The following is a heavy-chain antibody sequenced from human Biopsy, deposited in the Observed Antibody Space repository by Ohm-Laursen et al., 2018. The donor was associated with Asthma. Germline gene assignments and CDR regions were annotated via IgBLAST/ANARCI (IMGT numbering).Heavy chain of an antibody. CDR2: ISFDGSNK. CDR1: GFTFSNYG. Sequence: SLRLSCTASGFTFSNYGMHWVRQAPGKGLEWVAVISFDGSNKDYADSVKGRFTISRDNPKNTLHLEMNSLRVEDTAVYYCPKDVFPGWELRRGPDYWGQGTLVTVSS. J-gene: IGHJ4*02. D-gene: IGHD1-26*01. V-gene: IGHV3-30*18. CDR3: PKDVFPGWELRRGPDY.